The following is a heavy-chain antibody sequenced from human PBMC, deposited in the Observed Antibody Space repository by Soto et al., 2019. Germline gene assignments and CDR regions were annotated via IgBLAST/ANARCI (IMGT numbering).Heavy chain of an antibody. CDR3: ARGAFIVSPCTGFDY. J-gene: IGHJ4*02. V-gene: IGHV4-39*01. CDR2: IYYSGST. CDR1: GDSISSYY. D-gene: IGHD3-16*02. Sequence: SETLSLTCTVSGDSISSYYWGWIRQPPGKGLEWIGSIYYSGSTYYNPSLKSRVTISVDTSKNQFSLKLSSVTPEDTAVYYCARGAFIVSPCTGFDYWGQGTPVTVS.